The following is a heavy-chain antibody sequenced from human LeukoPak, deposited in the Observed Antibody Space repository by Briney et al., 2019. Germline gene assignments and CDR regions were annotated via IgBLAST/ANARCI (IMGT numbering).Heavy chain of an antibody. CDR2: ISDSGGST. J-gene: IGHJ4*02. V-gene: IGHV3-23*01. Sequence: PGGSLRLSCAVSGITLSNYVMSWVRQAPGKGLEWVAGISDSGGSTNYADSVKGRFTISRDNPKNTLYLQMNSLRAEDAAVYFCAKRGVVIRVILVGFHKEAYYFDSWGQGALVTVSS. CDR3: AKRGVVIRVILVGFHKEAYYFDS. D-gene: IGHD3-22*01. CDR1: GITLSNYV.